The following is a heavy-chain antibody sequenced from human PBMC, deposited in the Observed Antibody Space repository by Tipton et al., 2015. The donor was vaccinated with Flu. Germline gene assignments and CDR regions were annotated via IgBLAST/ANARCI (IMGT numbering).Heavy chain of an antibody. CDR3: ARHERGVSTFP. D-gene: IGHD5/OR15-5a*01. Sequence: LRLSCPVSGGSISSGSYFWGWIRQPAGEGLEWIGHISTSGSTNYNPSLKSRLTLSVDTPKNQFSLRLTSVTATDTALYYCARHERGVSTFPWGQGTLVTVSS. J-gene: IGHJ5*02. CDR2: ISTSGST. V-gene: IGHV4-61*09. CDR1: GGSISSGSYF.